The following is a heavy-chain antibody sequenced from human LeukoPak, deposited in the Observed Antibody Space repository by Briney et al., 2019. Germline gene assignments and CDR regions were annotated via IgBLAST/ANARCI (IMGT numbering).Heavy chain of an antibody. D-gene: IGHD1-1*01. V-gene: IGHV3-21*01. CDR2: INSDSIWI. Sequence: GGSLRLSCAASGFSFSTYSMNWVRQAPGKGLEWVSSINSDSIWIYYADSVRGRFTISRDNARNSLYLQMNSLRVEDTAIYYCARDAGGRTQREGWFDPWGQGTLVTVSS. CDR1: GFSFSTYS. CDR3: ARDAGGRTQREGWFDP. J-gene: IGHJ5*02.